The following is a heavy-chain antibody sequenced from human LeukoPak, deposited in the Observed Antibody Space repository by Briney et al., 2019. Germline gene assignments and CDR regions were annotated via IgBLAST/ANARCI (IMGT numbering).Heavy chain of an antibody. CDR3: ARDSLAWLRENWFDP. D-gene: IGHD3-3*02. CDR1: GFTFSSYA. Sequence: GGSLRLSCAASGFTFSSYAMHWVRQAPGKGLEWVAVISYDGSNKYYADSVKGRFTISRDNSKNTLYLQMNSLRAEDAAVYYCARDSLAWLRENWFDPWGQGTLVTVSS. V-gene: IGHV3-30*01. J-gene: IGHJ5*02. CDR2: ISYDGSNK.